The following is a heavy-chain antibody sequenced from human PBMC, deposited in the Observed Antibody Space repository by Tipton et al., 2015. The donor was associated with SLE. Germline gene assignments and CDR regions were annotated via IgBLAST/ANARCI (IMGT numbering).Heavy chain of an antibody. J-gene: IGHJ4*02. CDR3: AKDRGHYFDY. CDR2: ISWNSGSI. V-gene: IGHV3-9*01. Sequence: RSLRLSCAASGFTFDDYAMHWVRQAPGKGLEWVSGISWNSGSIGYADSVKGRFTISRDNAKNSLYLQMNSLRAEDTAVYYCAKDRGHYFDYWGQGALVTVSS. CDR1: GFTFDDYA.